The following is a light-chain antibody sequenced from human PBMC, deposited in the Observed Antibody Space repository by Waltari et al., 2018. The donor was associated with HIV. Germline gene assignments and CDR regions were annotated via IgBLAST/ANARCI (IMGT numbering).Light chain of an antibody. J-gene: IGKJ4*01. CDR2: GAS. V-gene: IGKV1-9*01. CDR3: QQLHSFPLI. Sequence: DIQLTQSPSFLSSHVGARVPISCRASQDISTYLAWYQQKPGGAPKLLIHGASTLHRGVTSRFSGSGSGTDFTLTIKNLRPEDFAIYYCQQLHSFPLIFGGGTKVE. CDR1: QDISTY.